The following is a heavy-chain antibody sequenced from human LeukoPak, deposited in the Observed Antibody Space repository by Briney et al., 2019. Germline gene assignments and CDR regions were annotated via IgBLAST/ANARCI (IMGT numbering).Heavy chain of an antibody. D-gene: IGHD6-6*01. V-gene: IGHV3-53*01. Sequence: GGSLRLSCAASGFTFSDYYMSWVRQAPGKGLEWVSVTYSGGSTYYADSVKGRFTISRDNSKNTLSLQMNSLRAEDTAVYYCARDSGFSSSSNWGQGTLVIVSS. J-gene: IGHJ4*02. CDR2: TYSGGST. CDR3: ARDSGFSSSSN. CDR1: GFTFSDYY.